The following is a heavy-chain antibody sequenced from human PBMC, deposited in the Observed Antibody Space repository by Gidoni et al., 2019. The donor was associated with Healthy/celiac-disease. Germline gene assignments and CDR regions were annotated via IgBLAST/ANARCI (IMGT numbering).Heavy chain of an antibody. CDR2: ISSSSSYI. CDR1: GFTFSSYS. D-gene: IGHD4-17*01. Sequence: EVQLVESGGGLVKPGGSLRLSCEASGFTFSSYSMNWVRQAPGKGLEWVSSISSSSSYIYYADSVKGRFTISRDNAKNSLYLQMNSLRAEDTAVYYCARKSTTVTPNWFDPWGQGTLVTVSS. V-gene: IGHV3-21*01. J-gene: IGHJ5*02. CDR3: ARKSTTVTPNWFDP.